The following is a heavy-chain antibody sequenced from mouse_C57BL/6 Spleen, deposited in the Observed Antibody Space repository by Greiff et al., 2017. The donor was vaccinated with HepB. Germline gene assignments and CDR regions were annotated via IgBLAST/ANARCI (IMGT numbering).Heavy chain of an antibody. Sequence: EVKLMESGPELVKPGASVKMSCKASGYTFTDYNMHWVKQSHGKSLEWIGYINPNNGGTSYNQKFKGKATLTVNKSSSTAYMERRSLTSEDSAVYYCASFYDYDDYAMDYWGQGTSVTVSS. D-gene: IGHD2-4*01. V-gene: IGHV1-22*01. CDR2: INPNNGGT. J-gene: IGHJ4*01. CDR3: ASFYDYDDYAMDY. CDR1: GYTFTDYN.